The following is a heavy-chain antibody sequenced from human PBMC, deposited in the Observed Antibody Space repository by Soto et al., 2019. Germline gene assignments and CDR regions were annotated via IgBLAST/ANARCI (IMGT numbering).Heavy chain of an antibody. D-gene: IGHD2-2*01. V-gene: IGHV3-64D*06. CDR2: ISSNGGST. CDR3: VGQDIVVVPAFHY. CDR1: GFTFSSYA. J-gene: IGHJ4*02. Sequence: LRLSCSASGFTFSSYAMHWVRQAPGKGLEYVSAISSNGGSTYYADSVKGRFTISRDNSKNTLYLQMSSLRAEDTAVYYCVGQDIVVVPAFHYWGQGTLVTVSS.